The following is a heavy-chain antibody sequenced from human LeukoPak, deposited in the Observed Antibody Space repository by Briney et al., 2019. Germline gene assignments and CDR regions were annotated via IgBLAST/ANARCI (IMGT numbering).Heavy chain of an antibody. D-gene: IGHD6-13*01. Sequence: SETLSLTCPVSGGSISSYYWSWIRQPPGRGLEWIGYIYYSGSPNYNPSLKSRVTISVHTSKNQSSLKLSSVTAADTAVYYCARHGGAIAAAGSLDYWGQGTLVTVSS. J-gene: IGHJ4*02. V-gene: IGHV4-59*08. CDR2: IYYSGSP. CDR1: GGSISSYY. CDR3: ARHGGAIAAAGSLDY.